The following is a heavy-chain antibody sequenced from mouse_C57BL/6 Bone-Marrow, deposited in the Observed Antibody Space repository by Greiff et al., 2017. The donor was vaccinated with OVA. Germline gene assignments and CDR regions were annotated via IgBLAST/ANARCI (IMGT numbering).Heavy chain of an antibody. J-gene: IGHJ2*01. V-gene: IGHV14-4*01. Sequence: VQLQQSGAELVRPGASVKLSCTASGFNIKDDYMHWVKQRPEQGLEWIGWIDPENGDTEYASKFQGKATITADTSSSTAYLQLSSLTSEDTAVYYCTSYGSSYYYFDYWGQGTTLAVSS. CDR2: IDPENGDT. CDR3: TSYGSSYYYFDY. D-gene: IGHD1-1*01. CDR1: GFNIKDDY.